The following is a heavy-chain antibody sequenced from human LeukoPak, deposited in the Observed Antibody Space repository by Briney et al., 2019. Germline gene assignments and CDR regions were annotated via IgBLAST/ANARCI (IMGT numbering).Heavy chain of an antibody. CDR2: ITPDGDGS. J-gene: IGHJ4*02. CDR3: ARDPNNYDSH. D-gene: IGHD3-22*01. CDR1: GFTFSSFW. V-gene: IGHV3-74*01. Sequence: GGSLRLSCAASGFTFSSFWMHWVRQVPGKGLEWVSRITPDGDGSTYAASVQGRFTISRDNAKDTVYLQMSNLRAEDTALYYCARDPNNYDSHLGQGTPVTVSS.